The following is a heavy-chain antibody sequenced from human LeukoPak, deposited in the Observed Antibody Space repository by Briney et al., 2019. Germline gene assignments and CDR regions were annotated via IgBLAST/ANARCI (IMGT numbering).Heavy chain of an antibody. D-gene: IGHD3-16*01. CDR2: IYYSGST. CDR1: GGSISSYY. V-gene: IGHV4-59*01. Sequence: PSETLSLTCTVSGGSISSYYWSWIRQPPGKGLEWIGYIYYSGSTNYNPSLKSRVTIPVDTSKNQFSLKLSSVTAADTAVYYCAREKNHVVITSYYFDYWGLGTLVTVSS. CDR3: AREKNHVVITSYYFDY. J-gene: IGHJ4*02.